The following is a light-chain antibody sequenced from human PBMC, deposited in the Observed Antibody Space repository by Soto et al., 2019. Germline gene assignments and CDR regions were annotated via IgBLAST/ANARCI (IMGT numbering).Light chain of an antibody. CDR3: QQYDEWPPSYT. CDR1: QSVSSN. V-gene: IGKV3-15*01. J-gene: IGKJ2*01. CDR2: GAS. Sequence: EIVMTQSPATLSVSPGERATLSCRASQSVSSNLAWYQQKPGQAPRLLIYGASTRATGIPARISGSGSGTEFTLTISSLQSEDFAISYCQQYDEWPPSYTFGQGTKLEI.